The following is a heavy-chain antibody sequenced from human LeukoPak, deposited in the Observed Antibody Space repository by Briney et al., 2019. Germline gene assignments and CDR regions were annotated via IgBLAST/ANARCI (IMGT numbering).Heavy chain of an antibody. Sequence: GGSLRLSCAASGFTFSDYYMSWVRQAPGKGLEWVSFLSGSGEIIYYADSVKGRFTISRDNAKNSLYLQMNSLRAEDTAVYYCARDPVEGHDSSGYPASWDAFDIWGQGTMVTVSS. J-gene: IGHJ3*02. CDR1: GFTFSDYY. D-gene: IGHD3-22*01. CDR3: ARDPVEGHDSSGYPASWDAFDI. V-gene: IGHV3-11*04. CDR2: LSGSGEII.